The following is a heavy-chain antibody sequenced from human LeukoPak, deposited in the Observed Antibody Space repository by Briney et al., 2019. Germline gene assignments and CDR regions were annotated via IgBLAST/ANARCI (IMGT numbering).Heavy chain of an antibody. CDR3: ARDQYDTWSRRGNFDS. CDR1: GFTFGKYW. Sequence: GGSLRLSCVASGFTFGKYWMSWVRQAPGKELEWVANIKLDGSEKNYVDSVKGRFTISRDNTKNSLYLQMNSLRVEDTAVFYCARDQYDTWSRRGNFDSWGQGTLVIVSS. V-gene: IGHV3-7*03. CDR2: IKLDGSEK. D-gene: IGHD3-3*01. J-gene: IGHJ4*02.